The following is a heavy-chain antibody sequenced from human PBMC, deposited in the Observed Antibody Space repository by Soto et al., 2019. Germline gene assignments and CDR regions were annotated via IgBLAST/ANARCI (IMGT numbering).Heavy chain of an antibody. J-gene: IGHJ5*02. D-gene: IGHD5-12*01. CDR2: ISGSGGST. Sequence: GGSLRLSCAASGFTFSSYAMSWVRQAPGKGLEWVSAISGSGGSTYYADSVKGRFTISRDNSKNTLYLQMNSLRAEDTAVYYCAKDHLDSGYDDFLIWFDPWGQGTLVTVSS. CDR1: GFTFSSYA. V-gene: IGHV3-23*01. CDR3: AKDHLDSGYDDFLIWFDP.